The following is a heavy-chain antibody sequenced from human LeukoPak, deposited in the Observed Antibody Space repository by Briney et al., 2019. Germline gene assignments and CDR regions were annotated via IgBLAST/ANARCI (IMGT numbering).Heavy chain of an antibody. CDR1: DGSITNYD. CDR2: IYHSGST. CDR3: ARQVNYYGSGSYPY. J-gene: IGHJ4*02. V-gene: IGHV4-59*08. Sequence: SETLSLTCTVSDGSITNYDWSWVRQPPGKGLEWIGSIYHSGSTYYNPSLKSRVTISVDTSKNQFSLKLSSVTAADTAVYYCARQVNYYGSGSYPYWGQGTLVTVSS. D-gene: IGHD3-10*01.